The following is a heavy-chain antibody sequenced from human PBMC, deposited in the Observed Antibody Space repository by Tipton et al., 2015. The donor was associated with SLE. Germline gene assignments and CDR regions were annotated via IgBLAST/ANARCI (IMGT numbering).Heavy chain of an antibody. CDR2: VYYTGST. J-gene: IGHJ6*02. D-gene: IGHD6-25*01. V-gene: IGHV4-39*07. CDR1: GGSVSSSGYY. Sequence: TLSLTCTVSGGSVSSSGYYWAWIRQPPGKGLEWIANVYYTGSTYYNPSLKSRVTISVDTSKNQFSLKLSSVTAADTAVYYCAGANGFIAAEGRIGMDVRGQGTTVTVSS. CDR3: AGANGFIAAEGRIGMDV.